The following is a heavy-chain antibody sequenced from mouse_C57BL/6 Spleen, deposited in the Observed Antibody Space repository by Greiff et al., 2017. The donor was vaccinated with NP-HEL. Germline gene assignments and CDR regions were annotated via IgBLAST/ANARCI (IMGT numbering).Heavy chain of an antibody. CDR2: IDPSDSYT. CDR1: GYTFTSYW. CDR3: ARIRVLLRKDAMDY. Sequence: VQLQQPGAELVRPGTSVKLSCKASGYTFTSYWMHWVKQRPGQGLEWIGVIDPSDSYTNYNQKFKGKATLTVDTSSSTAYMQLSSLTSEDSAVYYCARIRVLLRKDAMDYWGQGTSVTVSS. D-gene: IGHD1-1*01. J-gene: IGHJ4*01. V-gene: IGHV1-59*01.